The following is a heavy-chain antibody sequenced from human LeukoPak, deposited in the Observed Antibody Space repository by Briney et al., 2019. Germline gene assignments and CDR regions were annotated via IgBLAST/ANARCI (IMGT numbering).Heavy chain of an antibody. D-gene: IGHD1-1*01. V-gene: IGHV1-2*02. Sequence: GASVKVSCKASGYTFTGYYMHWVRQAPGQGLEWMGWINPNSGGTNYAQKFQGRVTMTRDTSISTAYMELSRLRSDDTAVYYCARKKVSPRYDAFDIWGQGTMVTVSS. CDR3: ARKKVSPRYDAFDI. CDR2: INPNSGGT. J-gene: IGHJ3*02. CDR1: GYTFTGYY.